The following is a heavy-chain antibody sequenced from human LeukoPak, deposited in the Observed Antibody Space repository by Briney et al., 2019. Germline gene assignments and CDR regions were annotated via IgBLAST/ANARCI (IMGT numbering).Heavy chain of an antibody. CDR3: ARGGRSKYDSSGYLNYFDY. V-gene: IGHV3-64*01. CDR2: ISSNGGST. J-gene: IGHJ4*02. D-gene: IGHD3-22*01. CDR1: GFTFSSYV. Sequence: GGSLRLSCAASGFTFSSYVMYWVRQAPGKGLEYVSSISSNGGSTYYANSVKGRFTISRDNSKNTLYLQMGSLRAEDMAVYHCARGGRSKYDSSGYLNYFDYWGQGTLVTVSS.